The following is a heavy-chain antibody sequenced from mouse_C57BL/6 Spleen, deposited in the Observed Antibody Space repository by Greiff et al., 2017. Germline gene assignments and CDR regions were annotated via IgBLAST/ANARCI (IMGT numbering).Heavy chain of an antibody. CDR3: ARSSPAMDY. CDR1: GYTFTSYW. Sequence: QVQLQQPGAELVMPGASVKLSCKASGYTFTSYWMHWVKQRPGQGLEWIGEIDPSDSYTNYNQKFKGKSTLTVDKSSSTAYMQLSSLTSEDSAVYYCARSSPAMDYWGQGTSVTVSS. V-gene: IGHV1-69*01. CDR2: IDPSDSYT. D-gene: IGHD1-1*01. J-gene: IGHJ4*01.